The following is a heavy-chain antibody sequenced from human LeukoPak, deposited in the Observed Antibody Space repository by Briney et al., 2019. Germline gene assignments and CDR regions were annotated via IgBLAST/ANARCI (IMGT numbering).Heavy chain of an antibody. CDR3: AGGSTTGTFDY. V-gene: IGHV3-48*03. J-gene: IGHJ4*02. CDR2: ISSSGSTI. Sequence: PGGSLRLSCAASGFTFSSYEMNWVRQAPGKGLEWVSYISSSGSTIYYADSVKGRFTISRDNAKNSLYLQMNSLRAEDTAVYYCAGGSTTGTFDYWGQGTLVTVSS. CDR1: GFTFSSYE. D-gene: IGHD1-1*01.